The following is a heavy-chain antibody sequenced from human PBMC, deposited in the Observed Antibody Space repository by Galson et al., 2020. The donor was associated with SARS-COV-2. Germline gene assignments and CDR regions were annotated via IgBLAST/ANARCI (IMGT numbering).Heavy chain of an antibody. CDR2: IYHSGST. CDR1: GYSISSGYY. D-gene: IGHD1-26*01. V-gene: IGHV4-38-2*02. CDR3: AREKGGSYSPGY. Sequence: SETLSLTCTVSGYSISSGYYWGWIRQPPGKGLEWIGSIYHSGSTYYNPSLKSRVTISVDTSKNQFSLKLSSVTAADTAVYYCAREKGGSYSPGYWGQGTLVTVSS. J-gene: IGHJ4*02.